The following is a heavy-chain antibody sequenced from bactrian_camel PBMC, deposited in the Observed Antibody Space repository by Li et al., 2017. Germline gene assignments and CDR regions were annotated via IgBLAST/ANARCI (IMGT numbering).Heavy chain of an antibody. D-gene: IGHD6*01. V-gene: IGHV3S40*01. J-gene: IGHJ6*01. CDR2: INSGGGST. CDR3: ATRLTYGGSWYPPDCGY. CDR1: GFSFSSYD. Sequence: VQLVESGGGLVQPGGSLRLSCVCSGFSFSSYDMTWVRQAPGKGLEWIAAINSGGGSTYYADSVKGRFTISRDNAKNTLYLQMNSLKTEDTAVYYCATRLTYGGSWYPPDCGYWGQ.